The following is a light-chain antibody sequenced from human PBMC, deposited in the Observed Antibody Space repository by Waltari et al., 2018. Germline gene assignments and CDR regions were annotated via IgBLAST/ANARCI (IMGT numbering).Light chain of an antibody. Sequence: QSALTQPRSVSGSPGQSVIISCTGTSSHVGGYHYVSWYQHHPGKAPKLMIYDVSKRPSGVPDRFSGSKSGNTASLTISGLQAEDEADYYCCSYAGSYPWVFGGGTKLTVL. J-gene: IGLJ3*02. CDR3: CSYAGSYPWV. V-gene: IGLV2-11*01. CDR2: DVS. CDR1: SSHVGGYHY.